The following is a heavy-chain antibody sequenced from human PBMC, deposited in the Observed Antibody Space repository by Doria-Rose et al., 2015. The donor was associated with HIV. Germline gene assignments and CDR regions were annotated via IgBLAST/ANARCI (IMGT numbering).Heavy chain of an antibody. CDR1: GGSFRGYY. V-gene: IGHV4-34*01. J-gene: IGHJ4*02. Sequence: VPRQQWCAGLFKPSETLSLTCAVYGGSFRGYYWNWIRQPPGKGLEWIGEINHRGSPNYNPSLKSRVTMSVDTSRKQFSPKLSSVTAADTAVYYCARAGPEYYFDSWGQGTLVTASS. CDR2: INHRGSP. CDR3: ARAGPEYYFDS.